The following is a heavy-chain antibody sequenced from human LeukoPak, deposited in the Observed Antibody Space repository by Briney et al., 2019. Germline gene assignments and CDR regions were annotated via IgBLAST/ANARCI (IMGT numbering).Heavy chain of an antibody. CDR2: INPNSGGT. J-gene: IGHJ4*02. V-gene: IGHV1-2*06. D-gene: IGHD5-18*01. CDR3: ARDTAMVYYFDY. CDR1: GYTFTGYY. Sequence: GASVKVSCKXSGYTFTGYYMHWVRQAPGQGLEWMGRINPNSGGTNYAQKFQGRVTMTRDTSISTAYMELSRLRSDDTAVYYCARDTAMVYYFDYWGQGTLVTVSS.